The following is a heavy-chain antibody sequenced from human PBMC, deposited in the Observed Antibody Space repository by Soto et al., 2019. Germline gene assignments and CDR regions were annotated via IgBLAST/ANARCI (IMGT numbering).Heavy chain of an antibody. Sequence: GGSLRLSCAASGFTFSSNWMHWVRQAPGMELEWPSRVNRDESSTVYTDSVKGRFTISRDNAQNTLHLQMNSLRAEDTAVYYCVRGRADSGYDFDYWGQGTRVTVSS. V-gene: IGHV3-74*01. D-gene: IGHD5-12*01. CDR2: VNRDESST. J-gene: IGHJ4*02. CDR3: VRGRADSGYDFDY. CDR1: GFTFSSNW.